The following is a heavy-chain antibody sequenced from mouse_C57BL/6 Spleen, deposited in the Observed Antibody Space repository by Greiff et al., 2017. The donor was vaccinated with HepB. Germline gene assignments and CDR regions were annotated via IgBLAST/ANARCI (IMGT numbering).Heavy chain of an antibody. CDR1: GYTFTSYW. D-gene: IGHD4-1*01. V-gene: IGHV1-52*01. CDR3: ARGLGRGYFDV. J-gene: IGHJ1*03. CDR2: IYPSDSET. Sequence: QVQLQQPGAELVRPGSSVKLSCKASGYTFTSYWMHWVKQRPIQGLEWIGNIYPSDSETHYNQKFKDKATLTVDKSSSTAYMQLSSLTSEDSAVYYCARGLGRGYFDVWGTGTTVTVSS.